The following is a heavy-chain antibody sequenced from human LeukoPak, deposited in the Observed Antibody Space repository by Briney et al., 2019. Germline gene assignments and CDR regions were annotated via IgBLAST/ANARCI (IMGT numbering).Heavy chain of an antibody. CDR3: AKRTEGEYYYYMDV. Sequence: AGGSLRLSCAASGFTFSSYAMSWVRQAPGKGLEWVSAISGSGGSTYYADSVKGRFTISRDNSKNTLYLQMNSLRAEDTAVYYCAKRTEGEYYYYMDVWGKGTTVTVSS. J-gene: IGHJ6*03. V-gene: IGHV3-23*01. CDR2: ISGSGGST. CDR1: GFTFSSYA. D-gene: IGHD1-14*01.